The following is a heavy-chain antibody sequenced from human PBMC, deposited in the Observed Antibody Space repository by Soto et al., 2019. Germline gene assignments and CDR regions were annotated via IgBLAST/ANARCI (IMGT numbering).Heavy chain of an antibody. CDR3: ARRSSTASACPACYDS. J-gene: IGHJ4*02. V-gene: IGHV4-39*01. Sequence: QVQLQESGPGLVKPSETLSLTCSVSGGSITAHNFYWGWIRQPPGKGLEWIGNMDFAGVTAHNPSLRSRVTIFRDTSKNQFVLQMTSLTATDTAVYFCARRSSTASACPACYDSWGQGTLVTVSS. CDR2: MDFAGVT. CDR1: GGSITAHNFY. D-gene: IGHD2-2*01.